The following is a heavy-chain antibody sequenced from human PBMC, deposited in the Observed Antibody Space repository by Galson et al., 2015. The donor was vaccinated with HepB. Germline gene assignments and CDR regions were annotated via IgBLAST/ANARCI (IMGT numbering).Heavy chain of an antibody. CDR3: ARGGAENYYDSSGYYYDVWYFDL. V-gene: IGHV7-4-1*02. CDR1: GYTFTSYA. J-gene: IGHJ2*01. Sequence: SVKVSCKASGYTFTSYAMNWVRQAPGQGLEWMGWINTNTGNPTYAQGFTGRFVFSLDTSVSTAYLQISSLKAEDTAVYYCARGGAENYYDSSGYYYDVWYFDLWGRGTLVTVSS. D-gene: IGHD3-22*01. CDR2: INTNTGNP.